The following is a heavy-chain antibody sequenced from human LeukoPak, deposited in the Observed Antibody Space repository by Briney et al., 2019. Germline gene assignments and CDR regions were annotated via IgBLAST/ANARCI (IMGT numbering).Heavy chain of an antibody. J-gene: IGHJ6*02. Sequence: ASVKVSCKASGYTFTGYGISWVRQAPGQGLEWMGWISAYNGNTNYAQKLQGRVTITADESTSTAYMELSSLRSEDTAVYYCARDYHGMDVWGQGTTVTVSS. CDR3: ARDYHGMDV. D-gene: IGHD3-16*02. CDR2: ISAYNGNT. CDR1: GYTFTGYG. V-gene: IGHV1-18*01.